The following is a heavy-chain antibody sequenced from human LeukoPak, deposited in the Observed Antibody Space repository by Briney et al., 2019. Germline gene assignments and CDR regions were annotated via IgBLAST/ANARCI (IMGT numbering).Heavy chain of an antibody. CDR1: GFTYSSFG. V-gene: IGHV4-59*01. D-gene: IGHD4-23*01. CDR3: ARDTGTVVDY. J-gene: IGHJ4*02. Sequence: KAGGSLRLSCAASGFTYSSFGINWVRQAPGKGLEWIGYISYSGSTNFNPSLKSRVTISVDTSKNQFSLKLSSVTAADTAVYYCARDTGTVVDYWGQGTLVTVSS. CDR2: ISYSGST.